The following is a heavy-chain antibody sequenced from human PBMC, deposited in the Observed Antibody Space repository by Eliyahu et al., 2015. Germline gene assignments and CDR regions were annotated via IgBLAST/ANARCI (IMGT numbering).Heavy chain of an antibody. CDR1: GGSFXGYY. J-gene: IGHJ3*02. CDR3: ARAYVERYYDILTGYYQGDAFDI. V-gene: IGHV4-34*01. Sequence: QVQLQQWGAGLLKPSETLSLTCAVYGGSFXGYYWXWIRQPPGKGLEWXGEINHSGSTNXNPSLKSRVTISVDTSKNQFSLKLSSVTAADTAVYYCARAYVERYYDILTGYYQGDAFDIWGQGTMVTVSS. D-gene: IGHD3-9*01. CDR2: INHSGST.